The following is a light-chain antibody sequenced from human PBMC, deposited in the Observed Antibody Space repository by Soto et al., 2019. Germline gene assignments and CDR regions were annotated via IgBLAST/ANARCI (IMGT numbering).Light chain of an antibody. V-gene: IGLV2-8*01. Sequence: QSALTQPPSASGSPGQSVTISCTGTISDIGAYIYVSWYQQHPGKAPKLMISEVSRRPSGVPERFSGSKSGNTASLTVSGLQADDEAHYYCSSYAGSNNFVYGTGTKVTVL. CDR1: ISDIGAYIY. CDR3: SSYAGSNNFV. CDR2: EVS. J-gene: IGLJ1*01.